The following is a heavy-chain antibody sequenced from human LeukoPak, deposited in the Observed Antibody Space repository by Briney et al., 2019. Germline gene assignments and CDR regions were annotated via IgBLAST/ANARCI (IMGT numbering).Heavy chain of an antibody. Sequence: PGGSLRLSCAASGFTFSDHWMNWVRQAPGKGLEWVANIKSDGSEKHYVDSVKGRFTISRDNTKNSLYLQMNSLRAGDTAVYYCARAAYSSTWYSRYFDLWGRGTLVTVSS. V-gene: IGHV3-7*01. J-gene: IGHJ2*01. CDR1: GFTFSDHW. CDR2: IKSDGSEK. CDR3: ARAAYSSTWYSRYFDL. D-gene: IGHD6-13*01.